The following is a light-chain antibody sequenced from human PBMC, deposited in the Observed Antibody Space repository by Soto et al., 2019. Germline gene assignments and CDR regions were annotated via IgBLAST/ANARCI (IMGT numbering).Light chain of an antibody. CDR3: QSYDSSLSGYV. CDR2: GNS. CDR1: SSNIGAGYD. Sequence: VLTQPPSVSGAPGQRVTISCTGSSSNIGAGYDVHWYQQLPGTAPKLLIYGNSNRPSGVPDRFSGSKSGTSASLAITGLQAEDEADYYCQSYDSSLSGYVFGTGTKSPS. V-gene: IGLV1-40*01. J-gene: IGLJ1*01.